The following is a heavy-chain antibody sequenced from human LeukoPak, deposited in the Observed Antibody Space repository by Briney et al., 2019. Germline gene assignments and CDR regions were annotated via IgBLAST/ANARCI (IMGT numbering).Heavy chain of an antibody. J-gene: IGHJ4*02. CDR2: ISASGYSI. D-gene: IGHD3-16*01. CDR1: GFTFRSYA. CDR3: AKSLGLRSFRGY. V-gene: IGHV3-23*01. Sequence: PGGSLRLSCVASGFTFRSYAMTWVRQAPGKGLEWVSSISASGYSIYYADSVKGRFNISRDNSKDTLYLQMSSLRAEDTALYYCAKSLGLRSFRGYWGQGTLVTVSS.